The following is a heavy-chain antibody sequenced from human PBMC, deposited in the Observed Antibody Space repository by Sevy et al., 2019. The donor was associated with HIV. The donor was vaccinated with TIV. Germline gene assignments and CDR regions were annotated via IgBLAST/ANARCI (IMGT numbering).Heavy chain of an antibody. J-gene: IGHJ4*02. CDR2: ISGRGSRT. D-gene: IGHD6-13*01. CDR3: AKMEADTALAAYSTSWYVDY. Sequence: GGSLRLSCAASGFTFSSYAMSWVRQAPGKGLEWISAISGRGSRTYFADSVKGRFAFSRDNSKNTLYLQMNSLRAEDTAVYYCAKMEADTALAAYSTSWYVDYWGQGTLVTVSS. V-gene: IGHV3-23*01. CDR1: GFTFSSYA.